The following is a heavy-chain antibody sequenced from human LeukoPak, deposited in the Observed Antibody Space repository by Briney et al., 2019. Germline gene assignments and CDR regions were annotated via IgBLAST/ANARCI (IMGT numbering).Heavy chain of an antibody. Sequence: ASVKVSCKASGYTFTSYGISWVRQAPGQGREWMGWISAYNGNTDYAQKLQGRVTMTTDTSTNPVYMELRTLRSDDTAVEYCASRSIQGTGDFSYPLAHFDYWGQGTLVTVST. CDR1: GYTFTSYG. CDR3: ASRSIQGTGDFSYPLAHFDY. D-gene: IGHD2-8*02. V-gene: IGHV1-18*01. J-gene: IGHJ4*02. CDR2: ISAYNGNT.